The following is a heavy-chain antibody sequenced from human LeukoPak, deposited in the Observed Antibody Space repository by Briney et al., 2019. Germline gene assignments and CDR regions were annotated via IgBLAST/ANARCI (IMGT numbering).Heavy chain of an antibody. Sequence: GGSLRLSCAASGFTFSGYGMHWVRQAPGKGPEWVAVISYDGSNKYFADSVKGRFTISRDNSKNTLYLQMNSLRADDTAVYFCAKARLANWGQGTLVTVSS. V-gene: IGHV3-30*18. CDR1: GFTFSGYG. J-gene: IGHJ4*02. CDR2: ISYDGSNK. D-gene: IGHD3-9*01. CDR3: AKARLAN.